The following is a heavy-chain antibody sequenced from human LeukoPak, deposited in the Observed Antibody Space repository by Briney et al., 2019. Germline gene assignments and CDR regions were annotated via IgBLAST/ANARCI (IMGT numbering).Heavy chain of an antibody. D-gene: IGHD6-13*01. V-gene: IGHV4-30-2*01. Sequence: SQTLSLTCTVSGGSIDSGGYYWSWIRQPPGKGLEWIGNTYRSGSTYYNPSLKSRVTISLDRSKNQFSLRLSSVTAADTAVYFCARDQLGQLVNWFDPWGQGTLVTVSS. CDR2: TYRSGST. CDR3: ARDQLGQLVNWFDP. J-gene: IGHJ5*02. CDR1: GGSIDSGGYY.